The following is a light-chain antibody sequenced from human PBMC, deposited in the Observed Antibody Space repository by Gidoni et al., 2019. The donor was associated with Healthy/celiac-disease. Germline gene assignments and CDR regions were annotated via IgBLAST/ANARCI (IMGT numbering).Light chain of an antibody. CDR3: QQYNSYWT. CDR1: QSISSW. Sequence: RVTITCRASQSISSWLAWYQQKPGKAPKLLSYDASSLESGVPSRFSGSGSGTEFTLTISSLQPDDFATYYCQQYNSYWTFGQGTKVEIK. CDR2: DAS. V-gene: IGKV1-5*01. J-gene: IGKJ1*01.